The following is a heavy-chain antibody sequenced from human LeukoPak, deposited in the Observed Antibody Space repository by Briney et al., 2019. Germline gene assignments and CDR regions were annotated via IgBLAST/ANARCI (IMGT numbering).Heavy chain of an antibody. V-gene: IGHV3-74*01. J-gene: IGHJ4*02. CDR2: INSDGSTT. Sequence: RAGGSLRLSCAASAFTFSSYWMHWVRQAPGKGLVWVSRINSDGSTTSYADSVKGRFTISRDNAKNTLYLQMNSLRAEDTAVYYCARVAGYNSLFDYWGQGTLVTVSS. D-gene: IGHD5-24*01. CDR1: AFTFSSYW. CDR3: ARVAGYNSLFDY.